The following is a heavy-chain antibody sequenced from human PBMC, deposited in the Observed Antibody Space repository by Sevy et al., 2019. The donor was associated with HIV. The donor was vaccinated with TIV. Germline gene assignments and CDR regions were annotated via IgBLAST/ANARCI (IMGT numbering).Heavy chain of an antibody. CDR2: ISSSSSTI. CDR1: GFTFSSYS. Sequence: GGSLRLSCAASGFTFSSYSMNWVRQAPGKGLEWVSYISSSSSTIYYADSVKGRFTISRDNAKNSLYLQMNSLRDEATAVYYCARRTGYSGYDYGMDVWGQGTTVTVSS. J-gene: IGHJ6*02. CDR3: ARRTGYSGYDYGMDV. D-gene: IGHD5-12*01. V-gene: IGHV3-48*02.